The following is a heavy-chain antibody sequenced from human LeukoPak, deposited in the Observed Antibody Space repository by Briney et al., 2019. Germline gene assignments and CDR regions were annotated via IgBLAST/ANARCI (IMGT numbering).Heavy chain of an antibody. V-gene: IGHV4-4*02. CDR1: CGSIDMTNY. D-gene: IGHD2/OR15-2a*01. CDR2: IAHVGTR. CDR3: TRENRPFSPFAY. Sequence: RSECLSLTCGVSCGSIDMTNYWSWVRQAPGKGLEWIGEIAHVGTRNYNASLRSPVAMSLDRAHNKFSLSLTSVTAADTAVYYCTRENRPFSPFAYWGQGVLVTVSP. J-gene: IGHJ4*02.